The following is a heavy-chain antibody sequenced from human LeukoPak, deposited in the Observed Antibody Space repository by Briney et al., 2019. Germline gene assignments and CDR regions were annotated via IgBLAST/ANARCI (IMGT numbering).Heavy chain of an antibody. CDR2: IYYSGST. Sequence: PSETLFLTCTVSGGSISSYYWSWIRQPPGKGLEWIGYIYYSGSTNYNPSLKSRVTISVDTSKNQFSLKLSSVTAADTAVYYCARDGGDYRRNWFDPWGQGTLVTVSS. D-gene: IGHD4-17*01. J-gene: IGHJ5*02. CDR3: ARDGGDYRRNWFDP. V-gene: IGHV4-59*01. CDR1: GGSISSYY.